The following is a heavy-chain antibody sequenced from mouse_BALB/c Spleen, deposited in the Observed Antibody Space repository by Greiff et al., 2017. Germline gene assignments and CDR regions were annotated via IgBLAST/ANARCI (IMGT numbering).Heavy chain of an antibody. CDR2: IWSGGST. CDR1: GFSLTSYG. D-gene: IGHD2-3*01. V-gene: IGHV2-2*02. J-gene: IGHJ4*01. Sequence: VQLKESGPGLVQPSQSLSITCTVSGFSLTSYGVHWVRQSPGKGLEWLGVIWSGGSTDYNAAFISRLSISKDNSKSQVFFKMNSLQANDTAIYYCARIRDGYYLYYAMDYWGQGTSVTVSS. CDR3: ARIRDGYYLYYAMDY.